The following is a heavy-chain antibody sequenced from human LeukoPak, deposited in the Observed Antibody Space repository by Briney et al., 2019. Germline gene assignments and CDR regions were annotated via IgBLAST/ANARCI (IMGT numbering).Heavy chain of an antibody. Sequence: GGSLRLPCAASGFTFSSYWIHWVRQAPGKGLVWVSRINSDGSSTNYADSVKGRFTISRDNAKNTLYLQMNSLRAEDTAVYYCGRGFCSRGICQIDYWGQGTLVTVSS. V-gene: IGHV3-74*01. D-gene: IGHD2-15*01. CDR2: INSDGSST. CDR1: GFTFSSYW. CDR3: GRGFCSRGICQIDY. J-gene: IGHJ4*02.